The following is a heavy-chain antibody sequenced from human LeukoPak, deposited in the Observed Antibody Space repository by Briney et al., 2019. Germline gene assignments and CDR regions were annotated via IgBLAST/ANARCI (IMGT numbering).Heavy chain of an antibody. CDR2: ISWNRGSR. Sequence: PGGSLRLSCAASGFTFGDYAMHWVRQAPGKGLEWVSGISWNRGSRGYADSVKGRFTISRDDAKNSLYLQMNSLRTEDTALYYCAKDRFYYDSSGLDYWGQGTLVTVSS. D-gene: IGHD3-22*01. J-gene: IGHJ4*02. CDR3: AKDRFYYDSSGLDY. V-gene: IGHV3-9*01. CDR1: GFTFGDYA.